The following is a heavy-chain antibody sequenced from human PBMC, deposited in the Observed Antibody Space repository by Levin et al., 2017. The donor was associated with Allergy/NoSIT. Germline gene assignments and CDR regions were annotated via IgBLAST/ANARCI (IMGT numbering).Heavy chain of an antibody. J-gene: IGHJ6*02. V-gene: IGHV3-11*01. Sequence: GGSLRLSCAASGFTFSDYYMTWIRQAPGKGLEWVSYISDTGSTIYYADSVKGRFTISRDNAKNSLSLQMNSLRAEDTAVYYCARRGFGELFYYGMDVWGQGTTVTVSS. CDR2: ISDTGSTI. D-gene: IGHD3-10*01. CDR1: GFTFSDYY. CDR3: ARRGFGELFYYGMDV.